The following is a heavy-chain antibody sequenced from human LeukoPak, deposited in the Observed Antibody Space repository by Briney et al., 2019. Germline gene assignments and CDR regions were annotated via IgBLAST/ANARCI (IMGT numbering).Heavy chain of an antibody. CDR3: ASPFSYGDSDY. CDR2: ISYDGSNK. Sequence: PGGSLRLSCAASGFTFSSYAMHWIRQAPGKGLEWVAVISYDGSNKYYADSVKGRFTISRDNSKNTLYLQMNSLRAEDTAVYYCASPFSYGDSDYWGQGTLVTVSS. CDR1: GFTFSSYA. J-gene: IGHJ4*02. V-gene: IGHV3-30-3*01. D-gene: IGHD4-17*01.